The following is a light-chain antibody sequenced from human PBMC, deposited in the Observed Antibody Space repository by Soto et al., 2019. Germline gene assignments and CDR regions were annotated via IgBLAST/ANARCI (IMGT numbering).Light chain of an antibody. CDR2: GAS. Sequence: EIVLTQSPGTLSLSPGERATLSCRASQGVSSTYLAWYQQKPGQAPRLLIYGASSRATGIPDTFSGSGSGTDFTLPISRLEPEDFAVYYCQHYGSLVLTFGGGTKVEIK. V-gene: IGKV3-20*01. CDR1: QGVSSTY. CDR3: QHYGSLVLT. J-gene: IGKJ4*01.